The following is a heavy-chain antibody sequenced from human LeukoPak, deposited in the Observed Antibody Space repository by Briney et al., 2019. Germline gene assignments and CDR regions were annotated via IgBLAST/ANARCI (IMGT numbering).Heavy chain of an antibody. Sequence: GRSLRLSCTASGLTFADYAMGWVRQAPGKGLERVGFIRSKSYGGTSEYAASVEGRFTFSRDDSKSIAHLQMSSLTIEDTAVYYCTGGGRFSDYWGQGTLVTVSS. CDR1: GLTFADYA. J-gene: IGHJ4*02. D-gene: IGHD3-3*01. V-gene: IGHV3-49*04. CDR3: TGGGRFSDY. CDR2: IRSKSYGGTS.